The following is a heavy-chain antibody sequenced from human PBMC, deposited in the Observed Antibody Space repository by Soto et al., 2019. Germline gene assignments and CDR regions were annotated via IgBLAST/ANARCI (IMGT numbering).Heavy chain of an antibody. CDR1: GFTFSSYA. Sequence: GGSLRLSCAASGFTFSSYAMSWVRQAPGKGLEWVSAISGSGGSTYYADSVKGRSTISRDNSKNTLYLQMNSLRAEDTAVYYCATTSSVDTATYGMDVWGQGTTVTVSS. CDR3: ATTSSVDTATYGMDV. CDR2: ISGSGGST. D-gene: IGHD5-18*01. V-gene: IGHV3-23*01. J-gene: IGHJ6*02.